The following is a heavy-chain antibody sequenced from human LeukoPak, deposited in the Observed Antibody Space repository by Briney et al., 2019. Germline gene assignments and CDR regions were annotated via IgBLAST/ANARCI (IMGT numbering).Heavy chain of an antibody. CDR1: GGSISSSSYY. J-gene: IGHJ6*03. D-gene: IGHD3-10*01. V-gene: IGHV4-39*01. CDR2: IYYSGST. CDR3: ARQLRYYGSGSSRYYYMDV. Sequence: SETLSLTCTVSGGSISSSSYYWGWIRQPPGKGLEWIGRIYYSGSTYYNPSLKSRVTISVDTSKNQFSLKLSSVTAADTAVYYCARQLRYYGSGSSRYYYMDVWGKGTTVTVSS.